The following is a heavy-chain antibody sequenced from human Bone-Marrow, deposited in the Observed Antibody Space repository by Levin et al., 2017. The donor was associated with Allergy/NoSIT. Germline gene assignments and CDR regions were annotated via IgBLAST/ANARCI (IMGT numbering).Heavy chain of an antibody. CDR2: INPGDSDT. Sequence: GESLKISCTGFGYTFTSYWIGWVRHMPGKGLEWMAIINPGDSDTRYSPSFQGQVTISVDKSISTAYLQWSSLKASDTAMYYCARLGTGWYFDWFDPWGQGTLVTVSS. CDR1: GYTFTSYW. J-gene: IGHJ5*02. CDR3: ARLGTGWYFDWFDP. V-gene: IGHV5-51*01. D-gene: IGHD6-19*01.